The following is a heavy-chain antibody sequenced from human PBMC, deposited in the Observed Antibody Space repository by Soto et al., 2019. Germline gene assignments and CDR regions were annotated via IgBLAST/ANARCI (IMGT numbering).Heavy chain of an antibody. CDR3: ARENYGDYLNWFDP. D-gene: IGHD4-17*01. CDR1: GFTFSSYS. CDR2: ISSSSSTI. J-gene: IGHJ5*02. V-gene: IGHV3-48*02. Sequence: EVQLVESGGGLVQLGGSLRLSCAASGFTFSSYSMNWVRQAPGKGLEWVSYISSSSSTIYYADSVKGRFTISRDNAKNSLYLQMNSLRDEDTAVYYCARENYGDYLNWFDPWGQGTLVTVSS.